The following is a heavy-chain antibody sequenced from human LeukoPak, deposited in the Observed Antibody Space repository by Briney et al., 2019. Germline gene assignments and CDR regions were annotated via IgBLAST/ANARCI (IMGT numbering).Heavy chain of an antibody. D-gene: IGHD6-19*01. V-gene: IGHV4-34*01. CDR3: ARGRGGQWLVRGYFDY. J-gene: IGHJ4*02. Sequence: SETLSLTCAVYGGSFSGYYWSWIRQPPGKGLEWIGEINHSGSTNYNPSLKSRVTISVDTSKNQFSLKLSSVTAADTAVYCCARGRGGQWLVRGYFDYWGQGTLVTVSS. CDR1: GGSFSGYY. CDR2: INHSGST.